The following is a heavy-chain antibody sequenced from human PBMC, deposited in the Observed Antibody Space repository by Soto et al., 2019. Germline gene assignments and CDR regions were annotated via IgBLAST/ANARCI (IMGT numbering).Heavy chain of an antibody. D-gene: IGHD4-17*01. CDR1: GYTFTSYA. CDR3: ARIGANSNYGDSAHYYYYYMEV. V-gene: IGHV1-3*01. CDR2: INAGNGNT. Sequence: GASVKVSCKASGYTFTSYAMHWVHQAPGQRLEWMGWINAGNGNTKYSQKFQGRVTITRDTSASTAYMELSSLRSEDTAVYYCARIGANSNYGDSAHYYYYYMEVWGKGTTVTVSS. J-gene: IGHJ6*03.